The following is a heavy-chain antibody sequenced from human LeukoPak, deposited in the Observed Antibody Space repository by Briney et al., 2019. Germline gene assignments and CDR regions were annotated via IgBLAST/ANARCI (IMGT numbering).Heavy chain of an antibody. D-gene: IGHD6-13*01. J-gene: IGHJ5*02. CDR1: GFTFTSYA. CDR3: AKVRLAAGYSSSWYGSDNWFDP. V-gene: IGHV3-23*01. Sequence: QPGGSLRLSCAASGFTFTSYAMSWVRQAPGKGLEWVSAISGSGGSTYYAESVKGRFTISRDNSKGTLYLQMNSLRAEDTAVYYCAKVRLAAGYSSSWYGSDNWFDPWGQGTLVTVSS. CDR2: ISGSGGST.